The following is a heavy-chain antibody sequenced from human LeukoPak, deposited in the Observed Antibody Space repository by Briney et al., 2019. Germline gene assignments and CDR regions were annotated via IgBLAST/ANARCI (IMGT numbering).Heavy chain of an antibody. V-gene: IGHV3-20*04. CDR3: ARGYYYDSSGYYYGHAY. D-gene: IGHD3-22*01. CDR2: INWNGGST. Sequence: GGSLRLSCAASGFTFDDYGMSWVRQAPGKGLEWASGINWNGGSTGYADSVKGRFTISRDNAKNSLYLQMNSLRAEDTALYYCARGYYYDSSGYYYGHAYWGQGTLVTVSS. CDR1: GFTFDDYG. J-gene: IGHJ4*02.